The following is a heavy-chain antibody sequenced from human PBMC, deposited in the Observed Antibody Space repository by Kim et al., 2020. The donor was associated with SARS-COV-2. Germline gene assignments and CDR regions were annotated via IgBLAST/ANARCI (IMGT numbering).Heavy chain of an antibody. Sequence: SLSYIYYADSVKGRFTIARDNAKNSLYRQMNSLRAEEPAVYYCARDSSGPGWGQGTLVTVSS. CDR2: SLSYI. J-gene: IGHJ4*02. V-gene: IGHV3-21*01. CDR3: ARDSSGPG. D-gene: IGHD3-22*01.